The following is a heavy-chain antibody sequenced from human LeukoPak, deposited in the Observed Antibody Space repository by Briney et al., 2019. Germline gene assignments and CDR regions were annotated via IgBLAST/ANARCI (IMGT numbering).Heavy chain of an antibody. D-gene: IGHD3-3*01. J-gene: IGHJ5*02. CDR1: GGSISSYY. Sequence: SETLSLTCTVSGGSISSYYWSWIRQPPGKGLEWIGYIYYSGSTNYNPSLKSRVTISVDTSKNQFSLKLSSVTAADTAVYYCARGHSYDFWSGYPNWFDPWGQGTLVTVSS. V-gene: IGHV4-59*01. CDR2: IYYSGST. CDR3: ARGHSYDFWSGYPNWFDP.